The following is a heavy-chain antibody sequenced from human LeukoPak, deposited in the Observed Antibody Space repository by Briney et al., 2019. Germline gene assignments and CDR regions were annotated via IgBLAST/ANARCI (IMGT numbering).Heavy chain of an antibody. D-gene: IGHD3-22*01. Sequence: SETLSLTCAVYGGSFSGYYWSWIRQPPGKGLEWIGEINHSGSTNYNPSLKSRVTISVDTSKNQFSLKLSSVTAADPAVYYCARGRLTYYYDSSGYLSYWGQGTLVTVSP. V-gene: IGHV4-34*01. CDR3: ARGRLTYYYDSSGYLSY. CDR2: INHSGST. CDR1: GGSFSGYY. J-gene: IGHJ4*02.